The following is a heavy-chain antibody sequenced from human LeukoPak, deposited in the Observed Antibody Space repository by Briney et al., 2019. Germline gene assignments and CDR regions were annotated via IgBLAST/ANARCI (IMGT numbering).Heavy chain of an antibody. D-gene: IGHD6-13*01. J-gene: IGHJ4*02. CDR3: ARSTAYSSSWYSY. CDR2: IYYSGST. CDR1: GGSISSYY. V-gene: IGHV4-59*01. Sequence: PSETLSLTCTVSGGSISSYYWSWIRQPPGKGLEWIGYIYYSGSTNYNPSLKSRVTISVDTSKNQFSLKLSSVTAADTAVYYCARSTAYSSSWYSYWGQGTLVTVSS.